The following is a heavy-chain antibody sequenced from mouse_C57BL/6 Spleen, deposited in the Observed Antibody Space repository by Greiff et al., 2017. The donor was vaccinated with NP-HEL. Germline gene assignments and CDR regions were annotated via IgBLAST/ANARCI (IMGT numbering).Heavy chain of an antibody. Sequence: VQLQQPGAELVKPGASVKVSCKASGYTFTSYWMHWVKQRPGQGLEWIGRIHPSDSDTNYNQKFKGKATLTVDKSSSTAYMQLSGLTSEDSAVYYCALSMITTDRFAYWGKGTLVTVSA. CDR2: IHPSDSDT. D-gene: IGHD2-4*01. V-gene: IGHV1-74*01. CDR1: GYTFTSYW. CDR3: ALSMITTDRFAY. J-gene: IGHJ3*01.